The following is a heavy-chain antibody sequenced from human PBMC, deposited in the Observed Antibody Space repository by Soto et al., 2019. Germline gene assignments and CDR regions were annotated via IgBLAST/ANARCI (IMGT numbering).Heavy chain of an antibody. J-gene: IGHJ4*02. CDR1: GITFSTYR. V-gene: IGHV3-74*01. D-gene: IGHD3-3*01. CDR2: IKSDGTVT. Sequence: GGSLRLSCVVSGITFSTYRMHWVRQAPGKGLVWVSHIKSDGTVTHYTDSVRGRFIISRDNAKNTLFLQMNSLRAGDTAVYYCARENYDFWSGYYLDYWGQGTLVTVSS. CDR3: ARENYDFWSGYYLDY.